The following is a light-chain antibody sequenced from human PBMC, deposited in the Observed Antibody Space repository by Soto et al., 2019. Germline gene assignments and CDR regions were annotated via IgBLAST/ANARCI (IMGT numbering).Light chain of an antibody. V-gene: IGKV3-11*01. Sequence: EIVLTQSPATLSLSPGERATLSCRASQSVSGYLAWFQQKPGQAPRLLIFDSSNRATAIPARFSGSGSGTDFTLTISGLEPEDFAIYYCQQRSSWPPMYTFGQGTKLELK. CDR1: QSVSGY. J-gene: IGKJ2*01. CDR3: QQRSSWPPMYT. CDR2: DSS.